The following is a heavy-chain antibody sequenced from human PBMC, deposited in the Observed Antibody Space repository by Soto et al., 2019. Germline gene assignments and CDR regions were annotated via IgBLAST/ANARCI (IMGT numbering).Heavy chain of an antibody. V-gene: IGHV3-48*02. CDR3: ARDGATTGHWDF. CDR2: ISTSSATI. D-gene: IGHD1-26*01. J-gene: IGHJ4*02. CDR1: GFTFSTFS. Sequence: GSLRLSCAASGFTFSTFSMNWVRQATGKGLQWISYISTSSATIHYADSVKGRFTISRDNAKNLLYLQMNSLRDEDTAMYYCARDGATTGHWDFWGQGTLVTVSS.